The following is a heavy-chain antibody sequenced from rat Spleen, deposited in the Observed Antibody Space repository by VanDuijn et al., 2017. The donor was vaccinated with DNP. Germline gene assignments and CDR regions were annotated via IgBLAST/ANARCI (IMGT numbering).Heavy chain of an antibody. V-gene: IGHV5-31*01. Sequence: EVQLVESGGDLVRPGRSLRLSCVASGFTFNNYWMTWIRQVPGKGLEWLASINSSGGSMFYPDSVKGRFTISRDNAKNTLYLQMNSLRSEDMATYYCARWNSGHFDYWGQGVMVTVSS. D-gene: IGHD4-3*01. J-gene: IGHJ2*01. CDR2: INSSGGSM. CDR1: GFTFNNYW. CDR3: ARWNSGHFDY.